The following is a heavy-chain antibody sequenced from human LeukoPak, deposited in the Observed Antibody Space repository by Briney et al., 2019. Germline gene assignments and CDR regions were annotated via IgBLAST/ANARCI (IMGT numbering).Heavy chain of an antibody. D-gene: IGHD3-22*01. CDR3: ARGIKGYDSSGYYYVLFDP. V-gene: IGHV4-39*07. J-gene: IGHJ5*02. CDR1: GGSISSSSYY. CDR2: IYYSGST. Sequence: SETLSLTCTVSGGSISSSSYYWGWIRQPPGKRLEWIGSIYYSGSTYYNPSLKSRVTISVDTSKNQFSLKLSSVTAADTAVYYCARGIKGYDSSGYYYVLFDPWGQGTLVTVSS.